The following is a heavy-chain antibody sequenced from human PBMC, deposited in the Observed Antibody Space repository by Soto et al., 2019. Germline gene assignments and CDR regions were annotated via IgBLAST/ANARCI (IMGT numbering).Heavy chain of an antibody. CDR1: GFTFSNYW. D-gene: IGHD5-18*01. CDR3: ARDLGTALVGFDYGMDV. V-gene: IGHV3-7*01. J-gene: IGHJ6*02. CDR2: IKKDGSDK. Sequence: GGSLRLSCVASGFTFSNYWMSWVRQAPGKWLEWVANIKKDGSDKNYVDSVEGRFSIFRDNAKNSLHLQMYGLRAEDTAVYYCARDLGTALVGFDYGMDVWGQGTTVTVSS.